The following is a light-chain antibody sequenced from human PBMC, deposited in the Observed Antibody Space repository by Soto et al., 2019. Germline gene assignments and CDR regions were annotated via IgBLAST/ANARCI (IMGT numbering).Light chain of an antibody. CDR2: LGS. J-gene: IGKJ1*01. CDR3: MQALQTPPT. CDR1: QSLLHSNGYNY. Sequence: DLVMTQSPLSLPVTPGEPASISCRSSQSLLHSNGYNYLDWYLQKPGQSPQLLIFLGSNRASGVPDRFSGSGSHTDFTLKISRVEAEDVGVYYCMQALQTPPTFGQGTKVEI. V-gene: IGKV2-28*01.